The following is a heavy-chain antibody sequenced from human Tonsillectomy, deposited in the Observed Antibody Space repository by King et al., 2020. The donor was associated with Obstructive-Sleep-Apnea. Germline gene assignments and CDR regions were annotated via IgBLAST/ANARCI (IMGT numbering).Heavy chain of an antibody. CDR3: VRYEADTSMVDY. D-gene: IGHD5-18*01. CDR2: INHGGNT. V-gene: IGHV4-34*01. J-gene: IGHJ4*02. Sequence: VQLQQWGAGLLKPLETLSLTCLVYGGSSTTYYWSWIRQPPGKGLDWIGEINHGGNTNYNPSLKTRFTVPVDTSKNQFSLTLTSVTAADTAVYYCVRYEADTSMVDYWGQGTLVTVTS. CDR1: GGSSTTYY.